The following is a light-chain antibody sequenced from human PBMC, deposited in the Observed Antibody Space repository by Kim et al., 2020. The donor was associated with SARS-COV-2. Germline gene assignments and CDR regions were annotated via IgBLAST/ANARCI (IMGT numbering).Light chain of an antibody. Sequence: SPGDRAPLPCRASQSVSGGDVACYQQRAGQAPRLLISGASSRATGIPDRFSGSGSGTDFTLTISRLEPEDSAVYYCQQYGTSPLTFGGGTKVDIK. V-gene: IGKV3-20*01. CDR3: QQYGTSPLT. J-gene: IGKJ4*01. CDR2: GAS. CDR1: QSVSGGD.